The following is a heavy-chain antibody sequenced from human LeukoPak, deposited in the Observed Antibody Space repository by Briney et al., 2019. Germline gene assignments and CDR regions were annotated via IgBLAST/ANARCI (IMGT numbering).Heavy chain of an antibody. J-gene: IGHJ4*02. CDR2: IYQSGST. V-gene: IGHV4-38-2*01. CDR1: GYSIRSDYY. Sequence: SETLSLTCAVSGYSIRSDYYWGWIRQPPGKGLEWIGSIYQSGSTHYNPSLKSRVTISIDTSKNQFSLKLSSMTAADTAVYYCARNSSWYFDYWGQGTRVTVSS. D-gene: IGHD6-13*01. CDR3: ARNSSWYFDY.